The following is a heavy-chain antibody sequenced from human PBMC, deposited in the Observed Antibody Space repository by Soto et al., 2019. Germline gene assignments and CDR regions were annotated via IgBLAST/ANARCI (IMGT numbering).Heavy chain of an antibody. CDR3: AREESASRYYYYYGMDV. CDR2: IWYDGSNK. D-gene: IGHD6-6*01. J-gene: IGHJ6*02. Sequence: QVQLVESGGGVVQPGRSLRLSCAASGFTFSSYGMHWVRQAPGKGLEWVAVIWYDGSNKYYADSVKGRFTISRDNSXNXXYMQMNSLRAEDTAVYYCAREESASRYYYYYGMDVWGQGTTVTVSS. V-gene: IGHV3-33*01. CDR1: GFTFSSYG.